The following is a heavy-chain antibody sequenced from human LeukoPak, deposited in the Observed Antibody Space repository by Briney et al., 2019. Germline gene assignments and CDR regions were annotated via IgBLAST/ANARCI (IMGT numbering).Heavy chain of an antibody. D-gene: IGHD6-19*01. CDR2: IIPIFGTA. J-gene: IGHJ6*03. V-gene: IGHV1-69*05. Sequence: SVKVSCKASGGTFSSYAISWVRQAPGQGLEWMGGIIPIFGTANYAQKFQGRVTITTDESTSTAYMELSSLRSEETAVYYCARESGIAVAGLDYYYMDVWGKGTTVTLSS. CDR3: ARESGIAVAGLDYYYMDV. CDR1: GGTFSSYA.